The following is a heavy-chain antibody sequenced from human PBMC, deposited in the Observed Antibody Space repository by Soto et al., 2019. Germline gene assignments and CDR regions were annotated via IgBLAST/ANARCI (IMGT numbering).Heavy chain of an antibody. Sequence: EVQLLESGGGLVQPGGSLKLSCAASGFTFSSYAMGWVRQAPGKGLEWVSAISRSGDSTYYADSVKGRFTISRDNSKNTLYLQMNSLRHEDTAVYYCARDRGTVTNDVGQDYGMDVWGQGTTVTVSS. CDR1: GFTFSSYA. J-gene: IGHJ6*02. V-gene: IGHV3-23*01. D-gene: IGHD4-17*01. CDR3: ARDRGTVTNDVGQDYGMDV. CDR2: ISRSGDST.